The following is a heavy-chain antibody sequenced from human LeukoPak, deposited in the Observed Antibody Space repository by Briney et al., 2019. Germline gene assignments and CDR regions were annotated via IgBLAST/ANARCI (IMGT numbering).Heavy chain of an antibody. CDR2: INPNGGST. D-gene: IGHD6-13*01. Sequence: ASVKVSCKASGYTFTSHQMHWVRQAPGQRLEWVGIINPNGGSTNFAQKFQGRVTMITDMSTSTVYMELSSLRSEDTAVYYCARLGTAAGSEKSTRYYYYMDVWGKGTTVTISS. CDR3: ARLGTAAGSEKSTRYYYYMDV. V-gene: IGHV1-46*01. CDR1: GYTFTSHQ. J-gene: IGHJ6*03.